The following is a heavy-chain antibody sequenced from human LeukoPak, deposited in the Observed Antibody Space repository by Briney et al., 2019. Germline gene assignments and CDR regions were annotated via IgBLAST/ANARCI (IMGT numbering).Heavy chain of an antibody. Sequence: SETLSLTCAVYGGSFSGYYWSWIRQPPGKGLEWIGEINHSGSTNYNPSLRSRVTISVDTSKNQFSLKLSSVTAADTAVYYCARGLHWFDPWGQGTLVTVSS. CDR3: ARGLHWFDP. V-gene: IGHV4-34*01. J-gene: IGHJ5*02. CDR1: GGSFSGYY. CDR2: INHSGST.